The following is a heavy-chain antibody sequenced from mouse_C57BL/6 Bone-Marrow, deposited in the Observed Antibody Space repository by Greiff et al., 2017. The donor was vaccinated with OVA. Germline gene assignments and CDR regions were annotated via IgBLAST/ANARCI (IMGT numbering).Heavy chain of an antibody. D-gene: IGHD2-5*01. CDR2: IYPGNSDT. V-gene: IGHV1-5*01. CDR1: GYTFTSYW. J-gene: IGHJ4*01. Sequence: EVKVVESGTVLARPGASVKMSCKTSGYTFTSYWMHWVKQRPGQGLEWIGAIYPGNSDTSYNQKFKGKAKLTAVTSASTAYMELSSLTNEDSAVYYCTREAYYYSNYVDAMDYWGQGTSVTVSS. CDR3: TREAYYYSNYVDAMDY.